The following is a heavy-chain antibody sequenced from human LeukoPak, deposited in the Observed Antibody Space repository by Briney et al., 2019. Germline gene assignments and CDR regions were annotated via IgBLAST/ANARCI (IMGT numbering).Heavy chain of an antibody. Sequence: QPGGSLRLSCAASGFTFSSYGMHWVRQAPGKGLEWVVVISYDGSNKYYADSVKGRFTISRDNSKNTLYLQMNSLRAEDTAVYYCETGGNSFFDYWGQGTLVTVSS. J-gene: IGHJ4*02. CDR1: GFTFSSYG. D-gene: IGHD2-21*02. CDR2: ISYDGSNK. V-gene: IGHV3-30*03. CDR3: ETGGNSFFDY.